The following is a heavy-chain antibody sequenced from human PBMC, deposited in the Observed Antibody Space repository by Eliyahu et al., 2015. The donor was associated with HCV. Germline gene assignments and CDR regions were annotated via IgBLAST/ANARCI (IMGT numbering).Heavy chain of an antibody. D-gene: IGHD6-19*01. V-gene: IGHV4-59*01. CDR2: THYXGXT. CDR3: ASGGGGIAVTGTGGWFDP. J-gene: IGHJ5*02. CDR1: GGSISSXY. Sequence: QVQLQESGPGLVKPSETLSLTCTVSGGSISSXYWSWIRQPPGKGXEWIGYTHYXGXTNHNPPLKSRVTISLXTSKXQFSLNLSSVTAADTAVYYCASGGGGIAVTGTGGWFDPWGQGTLVTVSS.